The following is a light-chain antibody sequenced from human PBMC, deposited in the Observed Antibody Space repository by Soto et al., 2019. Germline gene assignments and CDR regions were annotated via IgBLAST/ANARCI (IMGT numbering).Light chain of an antibody. CDR1: SIDIAPYNY. CDR2: EVS. Sequence: QSVLTQPASVSGSPGQSITISCTGTSIDIAPYNYVSWYQQHPGKAPKLIIYEVSNRPSGISNRFSGSKSGNTASLTISGLQAEDEADYYCSSYTSSTNYVFGTGTKVTVL. J-gene: IGLJ1*01. CDR3: SSYTSSTNYV. V-gene: IGLV2-14*01.